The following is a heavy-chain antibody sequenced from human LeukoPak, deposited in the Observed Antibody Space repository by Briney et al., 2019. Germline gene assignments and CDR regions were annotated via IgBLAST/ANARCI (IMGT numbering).Heavy chain of an antibody. V-gene: IGHV4-4*07. J-gene: IGHJ4*02. Sequence: PSETLSLTCTVSGGSVSSYYWSWIRQPAGKRLEWIGRFDSSGNTRYNPSLESRVTMSLDTSKNQLSLRLNSVTAADTAVYYCARGLVSEHRGQDLENFFDHWGQGILVTVSS. D-gene: IGHD3-3*01. CDR3: ARGLVSEHRGQDLENFFDH. CDR1: GGSVSSYY. CDR2: FDSSGNT.